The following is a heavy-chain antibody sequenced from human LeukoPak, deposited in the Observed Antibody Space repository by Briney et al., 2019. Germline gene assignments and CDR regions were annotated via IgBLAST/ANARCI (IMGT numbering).Heavy chain of an antibody. V-gene: IGHV3-23*01. CDR3: ANTDSGGYHRGNYDF. CDR2: VSGSGGTT. CDR1: RSTISYYA. D-gene: IGHD3-22*01. Sequence: GGSLRLSSAASRSTISYYAMHGVPQAPGRGLECGSGVSGSGGTTYYADSVKGRLTISRDHPKSTMYLQMNGLITAAGAIHYCANTDSGGYHRGNYDFWGQGTLVTVSS. J-gene: IGHJ4*02.